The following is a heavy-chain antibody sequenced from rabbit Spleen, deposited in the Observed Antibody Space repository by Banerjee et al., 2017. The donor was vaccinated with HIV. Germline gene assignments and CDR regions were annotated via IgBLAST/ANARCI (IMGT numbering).Heavy chain of an antibody. V-gene: IGHV1S45*01. J-gene: IGHJ4*01. CDR2: INTYTGKP. CDR1: GVSFSDRDV. D-gene: IGHD3-1*01. CDR3: ARDLASVVGWNFNL. Sequence: EQLKESGGGLVKPEGSLTLTCKASGVSFSDRDVMCWVRQAPGKGLQWIACINTYTGKPVYATWPKGRFTISRTSSTTVTLQMTSLTAADTATYFCARDLASVVGWNFNLWGPGTLVTVS.